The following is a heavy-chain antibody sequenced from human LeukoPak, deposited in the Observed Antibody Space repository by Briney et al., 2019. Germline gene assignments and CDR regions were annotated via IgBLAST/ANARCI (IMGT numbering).Heavy chain of an antibody. J-gene: IGHJ4*02. CDR1: GDSISSYY. CDR2: LYYRGST. Sequence: SGTLSLTCTVSGDSISSYYWSWIRQPPGKGLEWIGYLYYRGSTNYNPSLNSRITMSVDSSKNQFSLMLRSVTAADTAVYFCARYLTIGGNSYGFDYWGPGTLVTVSS. CDR3: ARYLTIGGNSYGFDY. D-gene: IGHD5-18*01. V-gene: IGHV4-59*08.